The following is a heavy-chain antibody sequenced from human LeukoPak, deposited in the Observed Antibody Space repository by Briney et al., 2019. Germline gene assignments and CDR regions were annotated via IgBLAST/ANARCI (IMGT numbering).Heavy chain of an antibody. V-gene: IGHV3-23*01. CDR3: AKGTEYDYYDSSGYYYALPYYFDY. J-gene: IGHJ4*02. CDR1: GFTFSSYA. D-gene: IGHD3-22*01. Sequence: GGSLRLSCAASGFTFSSYAMSWVRQAPGKGLEWVSAIRGSGGSTYYADSVKGRFTISRDNSKNTLYLQMNSLRAEDTAVYYCAKGTEYDYYDSSGYYYALPYYFDYWGQGTLVTVSS. CDR2: IRGSGGST.